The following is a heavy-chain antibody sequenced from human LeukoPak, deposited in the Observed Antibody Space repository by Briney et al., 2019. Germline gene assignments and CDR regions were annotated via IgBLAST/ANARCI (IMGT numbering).Heavy chain of an antibody. CDR1: GFTFSSYG. CDR3: ARDYYDRSGYYRFDP. V-gene: IGHV3-30*02. Sequence: PGGSLRLSCAASGFTFSSYGMHWVRQAPGKGLEWVAFIRYDGSNKYYADSVKGRFTISRDNSKNTLYLQMNSLRAEDTAVYYCARDYYDRSGYYRFDPWGQGTQVIVSS. D-gene: IGHD3-22*01. J-gene: IGHJ5*02. CDR2: IRYDGSNK.